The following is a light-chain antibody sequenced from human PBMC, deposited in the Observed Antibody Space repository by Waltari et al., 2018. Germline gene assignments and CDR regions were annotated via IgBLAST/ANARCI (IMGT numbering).Light chain of an antibody. V-gene: IGKV4-1*01. J-gene: IGKJ4*01. Sequence: DIVMTQSPDSLAVSLGERATINCKSSQSVLYSSNHKNYLAWYQQKPGQPPKLLIYWASTRESGVPDRFSGSGSGTDFTLTISSLQAEDVAFYYCQQYYSTPPAFGGGTKVEIK. CDR1: QSVLYSSNHKNY. CDR2: WAS. CDR3: QQYYSTPPA.